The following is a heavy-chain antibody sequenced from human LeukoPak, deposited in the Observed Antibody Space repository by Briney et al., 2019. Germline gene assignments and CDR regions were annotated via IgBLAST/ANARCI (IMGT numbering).Heavy chain of an antibody. D-gene: IGHD6-6*01. J-gene: IGHJ4*02. CDR3: ARDTDRTSSRYFDY. CDR2: IYSDGST. Sequence: GGSLRLSCVVSGFTVSINYMTWVRQAPGKGLEWVSVIYSDGSTYYADSVKGRFTISRDNSKNTLYLQMNSLRADDTAVYYCARDTDRTSSRYFDYWDQGTLVTVSS. CDR1: GFTVSINY. V-gene: IGHV3-66*02.